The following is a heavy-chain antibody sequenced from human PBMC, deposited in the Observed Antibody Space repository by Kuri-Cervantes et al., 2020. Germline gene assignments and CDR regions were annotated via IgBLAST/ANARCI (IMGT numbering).Heavy chain of an antibody. Sequence: SETLSLTCTVSGGSISSCDYYWSWIRQPPGKGLEWIGYIYYSGSTYYNPSLKSRVTISVDTSKNQFSLKLSSVTAADTAVYYCARVGLYYDCWSCYYNQTGFDYWGQGTLVTVSS. D-gene: IGHD3-3*01. J-gene: IGHJ4*02. V-gene: IGHV4-30-4*01. CDR2: IYYSGST. CDR1: GGSISSCDYY. CDR3: ARVGLYYDCWSCYYNQTGFDY.